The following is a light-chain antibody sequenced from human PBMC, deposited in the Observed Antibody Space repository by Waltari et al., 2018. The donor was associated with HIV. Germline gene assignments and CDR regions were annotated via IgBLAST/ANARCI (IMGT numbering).Light chain of an antibody. Sequence: QSVLTQPPSVSAAPGQTVTISCSGSSSNIGSHSVSWYQQLPGTAPKLLIYDHNKRPSGIPDRFSGSKSGTSATVGITGLQTGDEADYYCGTWDSSLSAVFGGGTKLTVL. J-gene: IGLJ3*02. CDR1: SSNIGSHS. CDR2: DHN. V-gene: IGLV1-51*01. CDR3: GTWDSSLSAV.